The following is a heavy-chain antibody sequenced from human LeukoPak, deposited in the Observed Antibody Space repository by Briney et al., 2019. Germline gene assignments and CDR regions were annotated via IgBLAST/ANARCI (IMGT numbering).Heavy chain of an antibody. CDR1: GYTFTGFY. J-gene: IGHJ5*02. CDR2: INPNSGGT. V-gene: IGHV1-2*02. Sequence: ASVTVSCRASGYTFTGFYMHWVRQAPGQGLEWMGWINPNSGGTNYAQKFQGRVTMTRDTSISTAYMELSRLISGDTAVYYCARDKGGYDVNWFDPWGQGTPVTVSS. D-gene: IGHD5-12*01. CDR3: ARDKGGYDVNWFDP.